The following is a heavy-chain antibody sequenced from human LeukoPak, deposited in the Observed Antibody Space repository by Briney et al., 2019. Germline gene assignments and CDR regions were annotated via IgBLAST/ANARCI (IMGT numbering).Heavy chain of an antibody. D-gene: IGHD1/OR15-1a*01. Sequence: GGSLRLSCAASGFTVSSNYMSWVRQAPGKGLEWVSVIYSGGSTYYADSVKGRFTISRDNSKNTLYLQMNSLRAEDTAVYYCARGGTYYHYYMDVWGKGTTVTISS. J-gene: IGHJ6*03. CDR2: IYSGGST. CDR1: GFTVSSNY. CDR3: ARGGTYYHYYMDV. V-gene: IGHV3-53*05.